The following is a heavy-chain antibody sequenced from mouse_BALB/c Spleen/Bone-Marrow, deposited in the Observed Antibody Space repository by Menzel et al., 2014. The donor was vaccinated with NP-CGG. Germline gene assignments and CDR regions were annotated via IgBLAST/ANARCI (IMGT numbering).Heavy chain of an antibody. CDR1: GFTFTDYY. J-gene: IGHJ4*01. CDR3: ARDDYYAMDY. Sequence: EVQVLESGGGLVQPGGSLRLSCATSGFTFTDYYMSWVRQPPGKALEWLGFIRNKANGYTTEYSASVKGRFTISRDNSQSILYLQMNTLRAEDSATYYCARDDYYAMDYWGQGTSVTVSS. V-gene: IGHV7-3*02. CDR2: IRNKANGYTT.